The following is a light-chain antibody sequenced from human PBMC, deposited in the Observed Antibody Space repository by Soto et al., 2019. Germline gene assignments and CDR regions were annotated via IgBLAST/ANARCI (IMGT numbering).Light chain of an antibody. Sequence: DIQMTQSPSSLSASVGDRVTITCQASQDIANYLNWYQQILGKAPKILIYDASNLETGVPSRFSRSGSGTVFTFTISSLQTEYLAKYFCQQYDDLPLSFGPGTKVDV. CDR3: QQYDDLPLS. CDR1: QDIANY. J-gene: IGKJ3*01. V-gene: IGKV1-33*01. CDR2: DAS.